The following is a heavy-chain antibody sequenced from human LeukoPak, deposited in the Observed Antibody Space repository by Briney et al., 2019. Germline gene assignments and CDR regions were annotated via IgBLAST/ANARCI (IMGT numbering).Heavy chain of an antibody. CDR1: GGSISSYY. Sequence: SETLSLTCTVSGGSISSYYWSWIRQPAGKGLEWIGRIETSGNTNYKPSLKSRVTMSVDTSKNQFSLKLSSVTAADTAVYYCATAGDYYGSGSYYNTFDYWGQGTLVTVSS. CDR2: IETSGNT. J-gene: IGHJ4*02. CDR3: ATAGDYYGSGSYYNTFDY. D-gene: IGHD3-10*01. V-gene: IGHV4-4*07.